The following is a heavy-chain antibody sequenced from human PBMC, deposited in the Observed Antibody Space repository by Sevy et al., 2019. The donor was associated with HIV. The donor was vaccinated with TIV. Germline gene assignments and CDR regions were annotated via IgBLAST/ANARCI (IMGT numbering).Heavy chain of an antibody. D-gene: IGHD3-22*01. CDR3: AKDGSAYDSSGYYSFDY. CDR2: ISGGGGST. Sequence: GGSLRLSCAASGFTFSSYAMSWVRQAPGKGLEWVSAISGGGGSTYYADSVKGRFTISRDNSKNTLYLQMNSLRAEDMAVYYCAKDGSAYDSSGYYSFDYWGQGTLVTVSS. J-gene: IGHJ4*02. V-gene: IGHV3-23*01. CDR1: GFTFSSYA.